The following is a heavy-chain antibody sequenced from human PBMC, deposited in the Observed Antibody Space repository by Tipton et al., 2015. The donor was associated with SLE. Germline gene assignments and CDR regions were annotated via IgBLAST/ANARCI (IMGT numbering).Heavy chain of an antibody. D-gene: IGHD6-19*01. Sequence: TLSLTCAVSGGSISSGGYSWSWIRQPPGKGLEWIGHIYHSGSTYYNPSLKSRVTISVDRSKNQFSLKLSSVTAADTAVYYCARAGVGSSGWYFDYWGQGTLVTVSS. CDR2: IYHSGST. CDR1: GGSISSGGYS. V-gene: IGHV4-30-2*01. J-gene: IGHJ4*02. CDR3: ARAGVGSSGWYFDY.